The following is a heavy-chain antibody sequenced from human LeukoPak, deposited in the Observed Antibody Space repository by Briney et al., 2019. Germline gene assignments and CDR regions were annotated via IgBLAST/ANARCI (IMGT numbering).Heavy chain of an antibody. J-gene: IGHJ4*02. V-gene: IGHV3-23*01. Sequence: GGSLRLSCAASGFTFSSYAMSWVRQAPGKGLEWVSGFSVSGGTTNYADSVKGRFTISRDNSKNTLYLQMNSLRAEDTAVYYCAKDLLVVISSPFDYWGQGTLVTVSS. CDR1: GFTFSSYA. D-gene: IGHD3-22*01. CDR3: AKDLLVVISSPFDY. CDR2: FSVSGGTT.